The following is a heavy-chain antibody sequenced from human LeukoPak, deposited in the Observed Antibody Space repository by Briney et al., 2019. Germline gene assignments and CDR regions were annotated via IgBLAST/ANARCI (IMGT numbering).Heavy chain of an antibody. CDR2: ITSTGSYI. CDR3: ARDGGRGGDAY. J-gene: IGHJ4*02. V-gene: IGHV3-21*01. CDR1: GFTFSSYT. Sequence: PGGSLRLSCTGSGFTFSSYTMTWVRQAPGKGLEWVSSITSTGSYIYHADSVKGRFTISRDNAKNSLYLQMNSLRVEDTAVFYCARDGGRGGDAYWGQGTLVTVSS. D-gene: IGHD3-16*01.